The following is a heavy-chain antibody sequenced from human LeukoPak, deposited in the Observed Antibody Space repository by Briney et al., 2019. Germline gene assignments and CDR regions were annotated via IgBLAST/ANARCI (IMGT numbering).Heavy chain of an antibody. CDR1: GGSISSGGYS. CDR2: IYHSGST. CDR3: ARSFNYDTPFDY. J-gene: IGHJ4*02. Sequence: SQTLSLTCAVSGGSISSGGYSWSWIRQPPGKGLEWIGYIYHSGSTYYNPSLKGRVTISVDRSKNQFSLKLSSVTAADTAVYYCARSFNYDTPFDYWGQGTLVTVSS. D-gene: IGHD3-9*01. V-gene: IGHV4-30-2*01.